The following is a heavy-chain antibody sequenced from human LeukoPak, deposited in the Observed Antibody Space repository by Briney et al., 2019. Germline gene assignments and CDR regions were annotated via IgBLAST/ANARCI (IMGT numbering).Heavy chain of an antibody. CDR2: IYYSGST. CDR3: AREPHDFGAVPGI. CDR1: GVSVSSGAYF. D-gene: IGHD4-17*01. V-gene: IGHV4-61*08. J-gene: IGHJ3*02. Sequence: SETLSLSCTVSGVSVSSGAYFWSWIRQAPGKGLEWIVYIYYSGSTNYNPSLKSRVTISVDTSKNQFSLKLSSATAADTAVYYCAREPHDFGAVPGIWGQGTMVTVSS.